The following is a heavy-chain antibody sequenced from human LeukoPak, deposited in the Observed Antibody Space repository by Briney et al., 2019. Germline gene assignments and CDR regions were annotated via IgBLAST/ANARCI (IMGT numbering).Heavy chain of an antibody. D-gene: IGHD6-6*01. CDR2: IYYSGST. V-gene: IGHV4-30-4*08. J-gene: IGHJ4*02. CDR3: ARASEGQTDY. CDR1: GGSISSGDYY. Sequence: SETLSLTCTVSGGSISSGDYYWSWIRQPPGKGLEWIGYIYYSGSTYYNPSLKSRVAISVDTSKNQFSLKLSSVTAADTAVYYCARASEGQTDYWGQGTLVTVSS.